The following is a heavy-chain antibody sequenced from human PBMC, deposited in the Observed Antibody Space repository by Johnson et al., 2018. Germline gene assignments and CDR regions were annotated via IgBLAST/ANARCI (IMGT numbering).Heavy chain of an antibody. J-gene: IGHJ3*01. CDR1: RFTFKSYA. V-gene: IGHV3-33*05. CDR2: ISHAGSDK. D-gene: IGHD2-21*02. Sequence: QVQLVQSGGGVVQPGRSLRLSCVASRFTFKSYAMHWVRQAPGQGLEWLAVISHAGSDKFYADSEKGRFTISRDKSKNTLYLEMNSLGVEDTAVYYCASELGAGPTALCFDFWGRGTMVTVSS. CDR3: ASELGAGPTALCFDF.